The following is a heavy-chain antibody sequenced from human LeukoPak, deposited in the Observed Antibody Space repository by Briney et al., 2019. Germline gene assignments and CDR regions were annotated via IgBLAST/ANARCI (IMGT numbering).Heavy chain of an antibody. Sequence: GASVKVSCKASGYTFTSYYMHWVRQAPGQGLEWMGIINPSGGSTSYAQKFQGRVTMTRDMSTSTVYMELSSLRSEDTAVYYCARGVRYSYRRPKKHYYFDYWGQGTLVTVSS. CDR1: GYTFTSYY. D-gene: IGHD5-18*01. CDR2: INPSGGST. V-gene: IGHV1-46*01. J-gene: IGHJ4*02. CDR3: ARGVRYSYRRPKKHYYFDY.